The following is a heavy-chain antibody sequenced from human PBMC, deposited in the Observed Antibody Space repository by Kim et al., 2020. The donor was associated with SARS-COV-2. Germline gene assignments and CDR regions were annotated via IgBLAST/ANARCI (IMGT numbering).Heavy chain of an antibody. CDR2: IYPGDSET. J-gene: IGHJ4*02. D-gene: IGHD5-12*01. V-gene: IGHV5-51*01. CDR3: ARHIDSGYDTASDF. Sequence: GESLKISCKGSGYSFNTYWIDWVRQTPGKGLEWMWIIYPGDSETKYSPSFQGQVTISVDKSISTAYLQWSGLKASDTAIYYCARHIDSGYDTASDFWGQGTLATVSS. CDR1: GYSFNTYW.